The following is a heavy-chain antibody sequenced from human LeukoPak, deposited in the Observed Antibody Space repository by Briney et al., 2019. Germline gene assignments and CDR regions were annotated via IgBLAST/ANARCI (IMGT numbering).Heavy chain of an antibody. V-gene: IGHV1-18*01. D-gene: IGHD3-9*01. CDR3: ARLYYDILTGYYPFDY. CDR1: GYTFTSYG. Sequence: ASVKVSCKASGYTFTSYGISWVRQAPGQGLEWMGWISAYNGNTNYAQKLQGRVTMTTDTSTSTAYMELRSLRSDDTAVYYCARLYYDILTGYYPFDYWGQGPLVTVST. CDR2: ISAYNGNT. J-gene: IGHJ4*02.